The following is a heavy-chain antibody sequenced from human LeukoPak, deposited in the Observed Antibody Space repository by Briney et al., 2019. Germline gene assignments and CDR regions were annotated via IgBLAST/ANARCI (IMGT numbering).Heavy chain of an antibody. CDR3: ASSSNTRPGY. J-gene: IGHJ4*02. CDR1: GGSIISTNW. D-gene: IGHD6-13*01. CDR2: IYRSGTT. Sequence: SETLSLTCAVSGGSIISTNWWNWVRQPPGKGLEWIGEIYRSGTTTYNASLKSRVSISVDKSKNQFSLTLSSATAADTAVYYCASSSNTRPGYWGQGILVTVSS. V-gene: IGHV4-4*02.